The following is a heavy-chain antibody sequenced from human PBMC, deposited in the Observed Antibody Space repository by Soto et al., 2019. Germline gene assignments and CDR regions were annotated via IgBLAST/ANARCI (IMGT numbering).Heavy chain of an antibody. CDR2: IYYSGST. D-gene: IGHD5-12*01. Sequence: PSETLSLTCTVSGGSISSGGYYWSWIRQHPGKGLEWIGYIYYSGSTYYNPSLKSRVTISVDTSKNQFSLKLSSVTAEDTAVYYCARVIWLRDGYIIGTDWQFDYWGQGTLVTVSS. V-gene: IGHV4-31*03. CDR1: GGSISSGGYY. J-gene: IGHJ4*02. CDR3: ARVIWLRDGYIIGTDWQFDY.